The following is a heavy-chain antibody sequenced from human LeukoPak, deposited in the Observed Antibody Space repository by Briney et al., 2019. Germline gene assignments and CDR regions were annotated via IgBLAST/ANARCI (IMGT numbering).Heavy chain of an antibody. D-gene: IGHD6-13*01. CDR3: ARHREPSIAAAGPGFDY. Sequence: PSETLSLTCAVSGGSISSYYWSWIRQPPGKELEWIGYIYYSGSTNYNPSLKSRVTISVDTSKNQFSLKLSSVTAADTAVYYCARHREPSIAAAGPGFDYWGQGTLVTVSS. CDR2: IYYSGST. J-gene: IGHJ4*02. V-gene: IGHV4-59*08. CDR1: GGSISSYY.